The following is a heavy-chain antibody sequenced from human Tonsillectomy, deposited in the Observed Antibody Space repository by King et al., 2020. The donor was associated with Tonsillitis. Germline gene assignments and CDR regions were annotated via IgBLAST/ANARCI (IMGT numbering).Heavy chain of an antibody. CDR2: IYYSGST. V-gene: IGHV4-59*08. D-gene: IGHD3-3*01. Sequence: QLQLQESGPGLVKPSETLSLTCTVSGGSISSYYWSWIRQPPGKGLEWIGYIYYSGSTNYNPSLKSRVTISVDTSKNQFSLKLSSVTAADAAVYYCARRAYDFWSGYYRPYNWFDPWGQETLVTVSS. CDR1: GGSISSYY. J-gene: IGHJ5*02. CDR3: ARRAYDFWSGYYRPYNWFDP.